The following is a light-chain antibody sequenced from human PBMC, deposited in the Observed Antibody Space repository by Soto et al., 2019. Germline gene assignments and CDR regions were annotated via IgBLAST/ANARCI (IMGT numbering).Light chain of an antibody. V-gene: IGLV3-21*04. CDR1: NIGSES. Sequence: SYELTQPPSVSVAPGKTATITCGGNNIGSESVHWYQQKPGQAPVLVIYYDSDRPSGIPERFSGSNSGNTATLTISRVEAGDEADYYCQVWDSSSAHPDWVFGGGTKVTVL. CDR3: QVWDSSSAHPDWV. CDR2: YDS. J-gene: IGLJ3*02.